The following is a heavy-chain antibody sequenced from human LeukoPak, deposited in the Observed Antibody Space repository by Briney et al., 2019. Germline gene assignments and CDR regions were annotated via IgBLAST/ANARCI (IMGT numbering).Heavy chain of an antibody. CDR2: IYTSGST. D-gene: IGHD6-19*01. CDR3: ARDAMGSGWHGYYYYMDV. V-gene: IGHV4-4*07. J-gene: IGHJ6*03. Sequence: SETLSLTCTVSGGSISSYYWSWIRQPAGKGLEWIGRIYTSGSTNYNPSLKSRVTMSVDTSKNQFPLKLSSVTAADTAVYYCARDAMGSGWHGYYYYMDVWGKGTTVTISS. CDR1: GGSISSYY.